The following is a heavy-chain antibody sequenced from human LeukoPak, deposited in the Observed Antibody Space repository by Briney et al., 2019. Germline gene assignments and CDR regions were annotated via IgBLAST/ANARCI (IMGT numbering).Heavy chain of an antibody. CDR3: ARTLLSGSYSEDY. D-gene: IGHD1-26*01. V-gene: IGHV3-7*01. CDR2: IKQDGSEK. Sequence: PGGSLRLSCAASGFTFDDYGMSWVRQAPGKGLEWVANIKQDGSEKYYVDSVKGRFTISRDNAKNSLYLQMNSLRAEDTAVYYCARTLLSGSYSEDYWGQGTLVTVSS. CDR1: GFTFDDYG. J-gene: IGHJ4*02.